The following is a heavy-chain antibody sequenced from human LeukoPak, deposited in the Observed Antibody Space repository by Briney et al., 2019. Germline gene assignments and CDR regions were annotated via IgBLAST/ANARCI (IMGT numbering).Heavy chain of an antibody. Sequence: SETLSLTCTVSGGSISSYYWSWIRQPAGKGLEWIGYIYYSGSTNYNPSLKSRVTISVDTSKNQFSLKLSSVTAADTAVYYCAHYGSGRVFGYWGQGTLVTVSS. CDR3: AHYGSGRVFGY. CDR2: IYYSGST. CDR1: GGSISSYY. V-gene: IGHV4-59*01. D-gene: IGHD3-10*01. J-gene: IGHJ4*02.